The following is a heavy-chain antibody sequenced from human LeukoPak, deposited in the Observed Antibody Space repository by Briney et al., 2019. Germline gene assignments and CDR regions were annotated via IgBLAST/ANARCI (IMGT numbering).Heavy chain of an antibody. Sequence: SETLSLTCTVSGGSISSYYWSWIRQPPGKGLEWIGYIYYRGSTNYNPSLKSRVTISVDTSQNQFSLKLSSVTAADTAVYYCARGGRFDYGDYWGQGTLVTVSS. CDR3: ARGGRFDYGDY. J-gene: IGHJ4*02. CDR1: GGSISSYY. CDR2: IYYRGST. D-gene: IGHD1-26*01. V-gene: IGHV4-59*01.